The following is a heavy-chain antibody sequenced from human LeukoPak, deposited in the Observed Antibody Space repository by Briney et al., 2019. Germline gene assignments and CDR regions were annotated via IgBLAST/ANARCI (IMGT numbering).Heavy chain of an antibody. CDR1: SASISSGDYY. CDR3: ARDSGGYQY. J-gene: IGHJ4*02. D-gene: IGHD3-22*01. V-gene: IGHV4-31*03. CDR2: IYYTGNT. Sequence: PSETLSLTCTVSSASISSGDYYWSWIRQYPGKGLEWIGYIYYTGNTYYNPSLKSRVTITVDTTRNQFSLKLSSVTAADTAVYYCARDSGGYQYWGQGTLVTVSS.